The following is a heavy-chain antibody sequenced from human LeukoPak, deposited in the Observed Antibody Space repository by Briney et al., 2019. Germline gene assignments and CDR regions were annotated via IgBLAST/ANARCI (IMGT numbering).Heavy chain of an antibody. J-gene: IGHJ4*02. CDR1: GYSISSGYY. CDR3: ARGVASFDY. Sequence: PSETLSLTCAVSGYSISSGYYWGWIRQPPGKGLEWIGSIYHSGSTYYNPSLKSRVTISVDTSTNQFSLKLSSVTAADTAVYYCARGVASFDYWGQGTLVTVSS. D-gene: IGHD2-15*01. CDR2: IYHSGST. V-gene: IGHV4-38-2*01.